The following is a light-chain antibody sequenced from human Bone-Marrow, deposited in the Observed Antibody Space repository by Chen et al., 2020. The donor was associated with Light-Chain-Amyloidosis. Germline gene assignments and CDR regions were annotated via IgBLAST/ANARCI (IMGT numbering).Light chain of an antibody. Sequence: QSALTQPPSASGSPGQSVTISCTGTSSDVGGYKYVSWYQQYPGKAPKLMIYEVSQRPSGVPERFSGSKTGNTASLTVSGPQAEDEADYYCSSYAGTNKLMFGGGTKLTVL. V-gene: IGLV2-8*01. J-gene: IGLJ3*02. CDR2: EVS. CDR3: SSYAGTNKLM. CDR1: SSDVGGYKY.